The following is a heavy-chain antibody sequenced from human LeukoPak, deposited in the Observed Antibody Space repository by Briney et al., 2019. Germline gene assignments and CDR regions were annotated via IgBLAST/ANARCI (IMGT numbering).Heavy chain of an antibody. J-gene: IGHJ4*02. CDR3: AKDRQYSSSWGGYDY. V-gene: IGHV3-23*01. Sequence: GGSLRLSCAASGFTFSKYDMYWIRQAPGKGLEWVSAISGSGGSTYYADSVKGRFTISRDNSKNTLYLQMNSLRAEDTAVYYCAKDRQYSSSWGGYDYWGQGTLVTVSS. CDR1: GFTFSKYD. CDR2: ISGSGGST. D-gene: IGHD6-13*01.